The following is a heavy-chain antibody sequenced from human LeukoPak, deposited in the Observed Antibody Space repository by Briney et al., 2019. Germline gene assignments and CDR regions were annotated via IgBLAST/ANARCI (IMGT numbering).Heavy chain of an antibody. CDR1: GFTFTNAW. CDR2: IKSKTDGGTT. Sequence: GGSLRLSCAASGFTFTNAWMSWVRQAPGKGLEWVGRIKSKTDGGTTDYAAPVKGRFTISRDDSKNTLYLQMNGLKTEDTAVYYCTTEGGASPIDYWGQGALVTVSS. CDR3: TTEGGASPIDY. J-gene: IGHJ4*02. V-gene: IGHV3-15*01. D-gene: IGHD1-26*01.